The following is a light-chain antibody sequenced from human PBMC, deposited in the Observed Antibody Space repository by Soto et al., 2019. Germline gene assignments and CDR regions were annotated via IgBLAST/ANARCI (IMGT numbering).Light chain of an antibody. V-gene: IGLV1-51*01. CDR2: DNN. Sequence: QSVLTQPPSVSAAPGQKVTISCSGSNSNIGNNYVSWYQQLPGTAPKLLIYDNNKRPSGIPDRFSGSKSGTSATLGITGLQTGDEADYYCGTWDSSLSAVIFAGGTKLTVL. J-gene: IGLJ2*01. CDR1: NSNIGNNY. CDR3: GTWDSSLSAVI.